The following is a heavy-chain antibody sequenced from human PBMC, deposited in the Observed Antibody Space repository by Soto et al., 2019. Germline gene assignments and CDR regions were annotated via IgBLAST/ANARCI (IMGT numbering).Heavy chain of an antibody. J-gene: IGHJ4*02. CDR1: GDSVSSNSAA. V-gene: IGHV6-1*01. D-gene: IGHD6-13*01. Sequence: QVQLQQSGPGLVKPSQTLSLTCAISGDSVSSNSAAWNWIRQSPSRGLEWLGRTYYRSKWYNDYAVTVKRRITINPDTSKNQFSLQVNSVTPEDTALYYCARGWGGGRLSSSWYYFDYWGQGTLVTVSS. CDR2: TYYRSKWYN. CDR3: ARGWGGGRLSSSWYYFDY.